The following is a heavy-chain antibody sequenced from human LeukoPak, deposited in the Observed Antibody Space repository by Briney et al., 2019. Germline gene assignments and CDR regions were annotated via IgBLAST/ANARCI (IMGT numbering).Heavy chain of an antibody. Sequence: GGSLRLSCAASGFTFSSYGMHWVRQAPGKGLEWVAVISYDGSNKYYADSVKGRFTISRDNPKNTLYLQMNSLRAEDTAVYYCAKGPVLLWFGDPNGGAFDIWGQGTMVTVSS. D-gene: IGHD3-10*01. CDR1: GFTFSSYG. J-gene: IGHJ3*02. CDR3: AKGPVLLWFGDPNGGAFDI. V-gene: IGHV3-30*18. CDR2: ISYDGSNK.